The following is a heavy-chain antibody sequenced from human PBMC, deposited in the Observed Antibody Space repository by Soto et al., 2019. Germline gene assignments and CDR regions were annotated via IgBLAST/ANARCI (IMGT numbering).Heavy chain of an antibody. J-gene: IGHJ2*01. CDR1: GFTFTSSA. D-gene: IGHD3-22*01. V-gene: IGHV1-58*01. CDR3: AADRYDSSASDWYFDL. CDR2: IVVGSGNT. Sequence: QMQLVQSGPEVKKPGTSVKVSFKASGFTFTSSAVQWVRQARGQRLEWIGWIVVGSGNTNYAQKFQERVTITRDMSTSTAYMELSSLRSEDTAVYYCAADRYDSSASDWYFDLWGRGTLVTVSS.